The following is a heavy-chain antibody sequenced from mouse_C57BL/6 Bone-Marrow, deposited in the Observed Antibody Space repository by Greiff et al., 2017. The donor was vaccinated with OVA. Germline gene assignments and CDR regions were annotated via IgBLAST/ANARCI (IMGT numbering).Heavy chain of an antibody. D-gene: IGHD2-4*01. CDR1: GYTFTSYG. V-gene: IGHV1-81*01. CDR2: IYPRSGNT. Sequence: QVHVKQSGAELARPGASVKLSCKASGYTFTSYGISWVKQRTGQGLEWIGEIYPRSGNTYYNEKFKGKATLTADKSSSTAYMELRSLTSEDSAVYFCARYDYDGAMDYWGQGTSVTVSS. J-gene: IGHJ4*01. CDR3: ARYDYDGAMDY.